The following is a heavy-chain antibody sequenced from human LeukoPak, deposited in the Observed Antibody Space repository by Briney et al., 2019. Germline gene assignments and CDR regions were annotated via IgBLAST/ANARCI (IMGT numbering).Heavy chain of an antibody. Sequence: KPSGTLSLTCTVSGYSISSGYYWGWIRQPPGKGLEWIGSIYHSGSTYYNPSLKSRVTISVDTSKNQFSLKLSSVTAADTAVYYCARGDSGGGFDPWGLGTLVTVSS. CDR3: ARGDSGGGFDP. V-gene: IGHV4-38-2*02. J-gene: IGHJ5*02. D-gene: IGHD4-17*01. CDR2: IYHSGST. CDR1: GYSISSGYY.